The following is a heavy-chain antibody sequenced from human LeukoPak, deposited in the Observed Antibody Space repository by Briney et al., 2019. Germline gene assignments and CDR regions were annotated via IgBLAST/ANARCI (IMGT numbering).Heavy chain of an antibody. CDR1: GFTFSSSW. Sequence: PGGSLRLSCAASGFTFSSSWMSWVRQAPGKGLEWVGNIQPDGSEQYPVDSLKGRFTISRDNARNSLFLQMNSLRVEDTAVYYCARTYSWSLSRFDYWGQGTLVTVSS. J-gene: IGHJ4*02. CDR2: IQPDGSEQ. D-gene: IGHD3-16*02. V-gene: IGHV3-7*01. CDR3: ARTYSWSLSRFDY.